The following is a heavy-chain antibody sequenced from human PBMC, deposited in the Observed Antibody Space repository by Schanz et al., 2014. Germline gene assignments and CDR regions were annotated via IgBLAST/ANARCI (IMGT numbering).Heavy chain of an antibody. Sequence: QVQLVQSGAEVKKPGASVKVSCKASGYTFTSYYMHWVRQAPGQGLEWMGIINPSGGSTSYAQKFQGRVTMTRDTSITTAYMELSRLTFDDTVVYYCARAAARRIDYWGQGTLVTVSS. V-gene: IGHV1-46*01. CDR3: ARAAARRIDY. CDR1: GYTFTSYY. D-gene: IGHD6-6*01. CDR2: INPSGGST. J-gene: IGHJ4*02.